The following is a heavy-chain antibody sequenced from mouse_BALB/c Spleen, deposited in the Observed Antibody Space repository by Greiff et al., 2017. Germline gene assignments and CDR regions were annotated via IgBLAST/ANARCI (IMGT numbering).Heavy chain of an antibody. CDR1: GYSITSDYA. CDR3: ARRDYGYLYAMDY. V-gene: IGHV3-2*02. J-gene: IGHJ4*01. CDR2: ISYSGST. D-gene: IGHD2-2*01. Sequence: EVQLQQSGPGLVKPSQSLSLTCTVTGYSITSDYAWNWIRQFPGNKLEWMGYISYSGSTSYNPSLKSRISITRDTSKNQFFLQLNSVTTEDTATYYCARRDYGYLYAMDYWGQGTSVTVSS.